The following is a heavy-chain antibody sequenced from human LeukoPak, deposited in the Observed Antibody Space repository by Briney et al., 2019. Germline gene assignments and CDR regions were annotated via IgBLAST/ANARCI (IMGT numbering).Heavy chain of an antibody. CDR3: ARDWTYYYDSRPDY. CDR2: ISSSSTI. Sequence: QAGESLTLSCAASGFTFSSYSMNWVRQAPGKGLEWVSYISSSSTIYYAHSVKGRFTISRDNAKNSLNLQMNSLRAEDTAVYYCARDWTYYYDSRPDYWGQGTLVTVSS. CDR1: GFTFSSYS. D-gene: IGHD3-22*01. J-gene: IGHJ4*02. V-gene: IGHV3-48*01.